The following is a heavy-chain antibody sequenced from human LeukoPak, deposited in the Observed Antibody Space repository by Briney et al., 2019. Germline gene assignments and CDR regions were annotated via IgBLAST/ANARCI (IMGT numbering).Heavy chain of an antibody. CDR1: GFTFSNAW. CDR2: IKSKSDGGTT. V-gene: IGHV3-15*01. CDR3: TTDLSTGSFHLRTYYFDY. J-gene: IGHJ4*02. Sequence: GGSLRLSCAASGFTFSNAWMSWVRQAPGKGLEWVGRIKSKSDGGTTDYAAPVKGRFSISRDDSKNTLYLQMNSLKTEDAAVYYCTTDLSTGSFHLRTYYFDYWGQGTLVTVSS. D-gene: IGHD2-8*02.